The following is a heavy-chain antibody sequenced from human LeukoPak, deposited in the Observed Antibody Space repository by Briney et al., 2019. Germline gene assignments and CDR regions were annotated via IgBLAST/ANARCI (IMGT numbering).Heavy chain of an antibody. J-gene: IGHJ6*02. V-gene: IGHV1-24*01. D-gene: IGHD6-13*01. CDR2: FDPEDGET. CDR3: ATRVKPYSSSWYYYGMDV. Sequence: ASVKVSCKVSGYTLTQLSMHWVRQAPGKGREWRGGFDPEDGETIYAQKFQGRVTMTEDTSTDTAYMELSSLRSEDTAVYYCATRVKPYSSSWYYYGMDVWGQGTTVTVSS. CDR1: GYTLTQLS.